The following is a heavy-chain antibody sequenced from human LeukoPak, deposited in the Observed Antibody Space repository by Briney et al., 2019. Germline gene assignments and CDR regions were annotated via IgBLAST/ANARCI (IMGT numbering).Heavy chain of an antibody. CDR3: ARVISPQYCSGGSCYSVWFDP. CDR1: GYTFTSYG. D-gene: IGHD2-15*01. J-gene: IGHJ5*02. V-gene: IGHV1-18*01. Sequence: ASVKVSCKASGYTFTSYGISWVRQAPGQGLEWMGWISAYNGNKNYAQKLQGRVTMTTDTSTSTAYMELRSLRSDDTAVYYCARVISPQYCSGGSCYSVWFDPWGQGTLVTVSS. CDR2: ISAYNGNK.